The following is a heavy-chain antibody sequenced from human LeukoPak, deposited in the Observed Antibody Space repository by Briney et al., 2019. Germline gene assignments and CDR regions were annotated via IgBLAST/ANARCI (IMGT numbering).Heavy chain of an antibody. V-gene: IGHV4-30-4*01. CDR1: GGSISSGDYY. Sequence: SQTLSLTCTVSGGSISSGDYYWSWIRQPLGKGLEWIGYIYYSGSTYYNPSLKSRVTISVDTSKNQFSLKLSSVTAADTAVYYCARDSLLLSPQASGFDLWGRGTLVTVSS. CDR3: ARDSLLLSPQASGFDL. J-gene: IGHJ2*01. D-gene: IGHD3-10*01. CDR2: IYYSGST.